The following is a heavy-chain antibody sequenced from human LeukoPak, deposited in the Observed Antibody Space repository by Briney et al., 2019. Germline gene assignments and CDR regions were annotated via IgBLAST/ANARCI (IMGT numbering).Heavy chain of an antibody. CDR2: IYYTGST. CDR3: ARSRSSGYAYRFDY. J-gene: IGHJ4*02. Sequence: SGTLSLTCTASGGSISSYYWSWIRQPPGKGLEWIGYIYYTGSTKYNPSLKSRVTISVDTSKNQFSLKLTSVTAADTAVYYCARSRSSGYAYRFDYWGQGTLVTVSA. D-gene: IGHD3-22*01. V-gene: IGHV4-59*08. CDR1: GGSISSYY.